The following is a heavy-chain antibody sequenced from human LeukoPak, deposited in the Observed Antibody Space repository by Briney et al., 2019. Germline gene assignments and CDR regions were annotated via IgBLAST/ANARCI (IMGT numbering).Heavy chain of an antibody. Sequence: SETLSLTCAISDEPFSGYYWGWIRQPPGQGLELIGEINRNGHTDYNPSLKSRVSMSIDISKNQLSLNLISVTAADTAVNYCARLVPERFFQLIPEGYYDYWGQGTLVTVSS. D-gene: IGHD3-3*01. CDR1: DEPFSGYY. CDR3: ARLVPERFFQLIPEGYYDY. J-gene: IGHJ4*02. CDR2: INRNGHT. V-gene: IGHV4-34*01.